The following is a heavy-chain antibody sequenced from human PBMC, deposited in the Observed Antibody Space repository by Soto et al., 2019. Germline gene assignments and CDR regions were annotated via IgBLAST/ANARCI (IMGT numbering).Heavy chain of an antibody. Sequence: SETLSLTCTVYGGSISSGGYYWSWIRQHPGKGLEWIGYIYYSGSTYYNPSLKSRVTISVDTSKNQFSLKLSSVTAADTAVYYCARGGRYCSGGSCYPRGPFDYWGQGTLVTVSS. V-gene: IGHV4-31*03. CDR2: IYYSGST. CDR1: GGSISSGGYY. J-gene: IGHJ4*02. CDR3: ARGGRYCSGGSCYPRGPFDY. D-gene: IGHD2-15*01.